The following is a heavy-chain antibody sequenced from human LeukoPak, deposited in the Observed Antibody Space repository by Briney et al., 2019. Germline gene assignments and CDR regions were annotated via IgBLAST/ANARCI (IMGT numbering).Heavy chain of an antibody. CDR2: ISGSGSNT. Sequence: GGSLRLSCAASGFTSSTYAMSWVRQAPGKGLEWVSTISGSGSNTYFVDSVKGRFTISRDNSKNTLYLQMNSLRAEDTAVYYCAKRSYGYCDYWGQGTLVTVSS. V-gene: IGHV3-23*01. J-gene: IGHJ4*02. CDR3: AKRSYGYCDY. D-gene: IGHD5-18*01. CDR1: GFTSSTYA.